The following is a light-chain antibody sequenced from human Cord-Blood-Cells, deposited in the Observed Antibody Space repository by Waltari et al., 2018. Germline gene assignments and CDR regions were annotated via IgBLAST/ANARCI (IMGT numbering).Light chain of an antibody. CDR3: CSYAGSSTYV. Sequence: SPLTPPSSVGGPPRPSITTSSSATSSDVGNYNLSSWYQQHPGKAPKLMIYEGSKRPSGVSNRFSGSKSGNTASLTISGLQAEDEADYYCCSYAGSSTYVFGAGTKLTVL. CDR1: SSDVGNYNL. CDR2: EGS. V-gene: IGLV2-23*01. J-gene: IGLJ1*01.